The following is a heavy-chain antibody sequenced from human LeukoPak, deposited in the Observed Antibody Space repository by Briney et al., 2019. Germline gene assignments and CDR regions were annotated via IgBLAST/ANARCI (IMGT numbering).Heavy chain of an antibody. J-gene: IGHJ3*02. CDR1: GGSFSGYY. V-gene: IGHV3-23*01. Sequence: SSETLSLTCAVYGGSFSGYYWSWIRQPPGKGLEWVSAISGSGGSTYYADSVKGRFTISRDNSKNTLYLQMNSLRAEDTAVYYCAKVIYSGYDSADAFDIWGQGTMVTVSS. D-gene: IGHD5-12*01. CDR3: AKVIYSGYDSADAFDI. CDR2: ISGSGGST.